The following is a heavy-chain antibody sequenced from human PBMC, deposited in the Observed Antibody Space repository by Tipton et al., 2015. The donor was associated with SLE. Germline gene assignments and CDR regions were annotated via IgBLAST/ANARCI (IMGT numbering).Heavy chain of an antibody. J-gene: IGHJ3*02. CDR3: ARDALLHYDSSGSGAFDI. CDR2: ISHFGST. V-gene: IGHV4-30-4*01. CDR1: GVSMSRGGYY. D-gene: IGHD3-22*01. Sequence: TLSLTCTVSGVSMSRGGYYWSWIRQAPGKGLEWVGSISHFGSTDYSPSLKSRVTISLDTSKNQFSLKLSSVTAADTAVYYCARDALLHYDSSGSGAFDIWGQGTMVTVSS.